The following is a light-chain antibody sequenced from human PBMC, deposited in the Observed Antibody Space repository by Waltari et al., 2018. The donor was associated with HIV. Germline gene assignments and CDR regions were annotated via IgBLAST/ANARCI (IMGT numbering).Light chain of an antibody. J-gene: IGLJ3*02. CDR2: GDT. Sequence: QSVLTQPPSVSGAPGQRVTISCTGNSSNIGAGFDVHGYQQLPETAPKLPIYGDTNRPSGVPDRFSCSQSGTSASLAITGLQAEDEADYYCQSYDSGLSVVFGGGTKLTVL. CDR1: SSNIGAGFD. CDR3: QSYDSGLSVV. V-gene: IGLV1-40*01.